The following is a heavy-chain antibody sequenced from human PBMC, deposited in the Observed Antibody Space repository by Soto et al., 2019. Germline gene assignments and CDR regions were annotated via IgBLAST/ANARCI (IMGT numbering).Heavy chain of an antibody. CDR1: GGSISSGGYY. V-gene: IGHV4-31*03. CDR2: IYYSGST. CDR3: ARDGRGERDYSSGYPHYYYGMDV. J-gene: IGHJ6*02. Sequence: QVQLQESGPGLVKPSQTLSLTCTVSGGSISSGGYYWSWIRQHPGKGLEWIGYIYYSGSTYYNPSLKSRVTISVDTSKNQFSLKLSSVTAADTAVYYCARDGRGERDYSSGYPHYYYGMDVWGQGTTVTVSS. D-gene: IGHD3-22*01.